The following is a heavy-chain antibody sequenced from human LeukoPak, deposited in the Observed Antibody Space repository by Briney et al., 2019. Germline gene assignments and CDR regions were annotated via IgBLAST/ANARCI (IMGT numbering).Heavy chain of an antibody. CDR3: AKDLRMSDYVPYYLDY. D-gene: IGHD4-17*01. CDR1: GFTFSSYS. Sequence: PGGSLTLSCAASGFTFSSYSMSWVRQAPGKGLEGVSSISGSSSSTYYADSVKGRFTISRDNSKNTLYLQMHSLRAEDTAVYYCAKDLRMSDYVPYYLDYWGQETLVTVSS. V-gene: IGHV3-23*01. J-gene: IGHJ4*02. CDR2: ISGSSSST.